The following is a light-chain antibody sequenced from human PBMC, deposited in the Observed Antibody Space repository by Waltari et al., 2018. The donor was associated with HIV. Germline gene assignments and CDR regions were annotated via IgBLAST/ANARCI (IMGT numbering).Light chain of an antibody. Sequence: QSALTQPASVSGSPGQSITISCTGTSSDFGSYNLVSWYQQHPGKAPTLMIYEVSKRPSGVSDLFSGSKSGNTASLTISGLQAEDEADYHCCSYAGSGGPVVFGGGTKLTVL. CDR1: SSDFGSYNL. V-gene: IGLV2-23*02. CDR2: EVS. CDR3: CSYAGSGGPVV. J-gene: IGLJ2*01.